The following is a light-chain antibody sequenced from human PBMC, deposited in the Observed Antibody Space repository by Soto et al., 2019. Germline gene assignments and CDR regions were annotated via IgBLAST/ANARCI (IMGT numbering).Light chain of an antibody. J-gene: IGLJ1*01. CDR3: SSYTTSNTRQIV. Sequence: QSVLTQPASVSGSPGQSITISCTGTSSDVGGYNYVSWYQHHPGKAPKLMIFDVSNRPSGASNLFSGSKSGNTASLTISWLQPEDEADYYCSSYTTSNTRQIVFGTGTKVTVL. CDR1: SSDVGGYNY. CDR2: DVS. V-gene: IGLV2-14*03.